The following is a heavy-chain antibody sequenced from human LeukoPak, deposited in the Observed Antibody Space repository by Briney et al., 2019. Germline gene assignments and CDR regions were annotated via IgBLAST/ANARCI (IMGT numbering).Heavy chain of an antibody. CDR3: ATARVNSVGNVWFDP. J-gene: IGHJ5*02. CDR1: GYTLTELS. V-gene: IGHV1-24*01. Sequence: GASVKVSCKVSGYTLTELSMRWVRQAPGKGLEWMGGFDPEDGETIYAQKFQGRVTMTEDTPTDTAYMELSSLRSEDTAVYYCATARVNSVGNVWFDPWGQGTLVTVSS. CDR2: FDPEDGET. D-gene: IGHD3-10*01.